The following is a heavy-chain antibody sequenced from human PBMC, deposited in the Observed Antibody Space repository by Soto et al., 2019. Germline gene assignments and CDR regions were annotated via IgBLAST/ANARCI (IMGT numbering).Heavy chain of an antibody. D-gene: IGHD2-21*02. J-gene: IGHJ4*02. V-gene: IGHV3-53*01. CDR3: ARDLDHCGGDCYAFDY. CDR1: GFTVSSKY. Sequence: PVGSLRLSCEASGFTVSSKYMNWVRQAPGKGLEWVSVIYKNGDTFYADSVKGRFTISRDNFKNTLYLQMNSLRAEDTAVYFCARDLDHCGGDCYAFDYWGQGILVTVSS. CDR2: IYKNGDT.